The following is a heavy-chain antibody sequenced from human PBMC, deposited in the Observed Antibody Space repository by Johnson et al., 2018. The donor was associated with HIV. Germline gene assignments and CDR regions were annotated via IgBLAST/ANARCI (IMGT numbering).Heavy chain of an antibody. CDR2: IRYDGSNK. V-gene: IGHV3-9*01. CDR1: GFTFDDYA. D-gene: IGHD3-22*01. CDR3: ARDLHDSSGYYYEGDAFDI. Sequence: VQLVESGGGLVQPGRSLRLSCAASGFTFDDYAMHWVRQAPGKGLEWVAFIRYDGSNKYYADSVKGRFTISRDNAKNSLYLQMNSLRAEDTAVYYCARDLHDSSGYYYEGDAFDIWGQGSMVTVSS. J-gene: IGHJ3*02.